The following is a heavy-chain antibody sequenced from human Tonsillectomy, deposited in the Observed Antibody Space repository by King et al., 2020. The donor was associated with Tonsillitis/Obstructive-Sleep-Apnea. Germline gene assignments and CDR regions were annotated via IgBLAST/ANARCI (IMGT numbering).Heavy chain of an antibody. J-gene: IGHJ6*04. D-gene: IGHD3-22*01. Sequence: VQLVESGGGLVQPGRSLRLSCAASGFAFDDYAMHWVRQAPGKGLEWVSGINWNSGNIDYADSVKGRFTISRDNAKNSLYLQMNSLRPEDTAVYYCAKALFYYDSSGLDVWGKGTTVTVSS. CDR3: AKALFYYDSSGLDV. V-gene: IGHV3-9*01. CDR1: GFAFDDYA. CDR2: INWNSGNI.